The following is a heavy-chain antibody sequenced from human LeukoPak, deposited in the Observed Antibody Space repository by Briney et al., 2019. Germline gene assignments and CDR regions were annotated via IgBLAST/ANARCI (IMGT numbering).Heavy chain of an antibody. CDR1: GFTFSSYS. CDR2: ISSSSSYI. CDR3: ARGPPLGDYGSGSYFSY. J-gene: IGHJ4*02. D-gene: IGHD3-10*01. Sequence: GGSLRLSCAASGFTFSSYSMNWVSQAPGKGLEWVSSISSSSSYIYYADSVKGRFTISRDNAKNSLYLQMNRLRAEDTAVYYCARGPPLGDYGSGSYFSYWGQGTLVTVSS. V-gene: IGHV3-21*01.